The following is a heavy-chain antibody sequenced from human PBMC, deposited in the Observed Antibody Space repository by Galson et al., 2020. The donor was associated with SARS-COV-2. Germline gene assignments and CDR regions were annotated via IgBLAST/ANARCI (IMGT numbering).Heavy chain of an antibody. D-gene: IGHD2-15*01. CDR2: ISYDGSNK. CDR3: AKAFLGYCSGGSCSLPAL. CDR1: GFTFSSYG. J-gene: IGHJ4*02. Sequence: GESLKISCAASGFTFSSYGMHWVRQAPGKGLEWVAVISYDGSNKYYADSVKGRFTISRDNSKNTLYLQMNSLRAEDTAVYYCAKAFLGYCSGGSCSLPALWGQGTLVTVSS. V-gene: IGHV3-30*18.